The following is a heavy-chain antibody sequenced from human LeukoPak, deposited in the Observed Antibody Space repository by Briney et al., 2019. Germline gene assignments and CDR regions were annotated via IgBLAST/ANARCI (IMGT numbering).Heavy chain of an antibody. D-gene: IGHD3-16*01. J-gene: IGHJ4*02. CDR2: INQDGSEK. V-gene: IGHV3-7*05. CDR3: ARDATPPGIIFDS. CDR1: GFTFTSFW. Sequence: GGFLRLSCEVSGFTFTSFWMNWVRQAPGKGLEWVANINQDGSEKYSVDSVKGRFTISRDNAKNSVFLQMNSLRGEDTAVYYCARDATPPGIIFDSWGQGSLVTVSS.